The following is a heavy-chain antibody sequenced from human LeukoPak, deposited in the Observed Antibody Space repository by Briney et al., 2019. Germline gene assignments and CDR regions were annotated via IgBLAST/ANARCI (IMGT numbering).Heavy chain of an antibody. D-gene: IGHD6-13*01. J-gene: IGHJ4*02. CDR1: GYTFTGYY. Sequence: RASVKVSCEASGYTFTGYYMHWVRQAPGQGLEWMGWTNPNSGGTNYAQKFQGRVTMTRDTSISTAYMELSRLRSDDTAVYYCARTPAYSSSWARTLDNYWGQGTLVTASS. V-gene: IGHV1-2*02. CDR2: TNPNSGGT. CDR3: ARTPAYSSSWARTLDNY.